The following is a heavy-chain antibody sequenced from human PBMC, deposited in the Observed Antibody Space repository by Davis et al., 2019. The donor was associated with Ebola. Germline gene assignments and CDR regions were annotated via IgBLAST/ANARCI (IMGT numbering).Heavy chain of an antibody. CDR1: GFTFSSYA. Sequence: GSLRLSCAASGFTFSSYAMSWIRQPPGKGLEWIGYIHYSGDTKSNPSLKSRVTISVDTSKNQFSLKLNSVTAADTAVYYCAIFGVVIDYWGQGTLVTVSS. J-gene: IGHJ4*02. CDR3: AIFGVVIDY. D-gene: IGHD3-3*02. V-gene: IGHV4-59*03. CDR2: IHYSGDT.